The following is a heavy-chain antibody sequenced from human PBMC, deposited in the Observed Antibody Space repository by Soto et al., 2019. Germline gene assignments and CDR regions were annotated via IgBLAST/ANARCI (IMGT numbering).Heavy chain of an antibody. V-gene: IGHV1-18*01. Sequence: ASVKVSCKASGYTFTSYAMHWVRQAPGQGLEWMGWISTYNGNTNYAQKLQGRVTMTTDTSTSTAYMELRSLRSDDTAVYYCARGFRVAATRWWFDPWGQGTLVTV. D-gene: IGHD2-15*01. J-gene: IGHJ5*02. CDR1: GYTFTSYA. CDR2: ISTYNGNT. CDR3: ARGFRVAATRWWFDP.